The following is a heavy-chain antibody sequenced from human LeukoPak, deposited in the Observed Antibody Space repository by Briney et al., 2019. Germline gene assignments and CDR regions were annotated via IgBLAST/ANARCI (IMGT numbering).Heavy chain of an antibody. CDR3: ARDQNYYGSGSYYNTDY. J-gene: IGHJ4*02. Sequence: ASVKVSCKASGYTFTRYYMHWVRQAPGQGLEWMGIINPSGGSTSYAQKFEGRVTMTRDTSTSTVYIELSRLRSDDTAVYYCARDQNYYGSGSYYNTDYWGQGTLVTVSS. D-gene: IGHD3-10*01. CDR2: INPSGGST. V-gene: IGHV1-46*01. CDR1: GYTFTRYY.